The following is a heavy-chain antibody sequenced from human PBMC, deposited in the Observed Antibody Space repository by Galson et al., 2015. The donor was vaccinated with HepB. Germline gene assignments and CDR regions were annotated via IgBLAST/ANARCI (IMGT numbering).Heavy chain of an antibody. D-gene: IGHD3-9*01. V-gene: IGHV3-48*01. Sequence: SLRLSCAASGFTFSSYSMNWVRQAPGKGLEWVSYISSSSSTIYYADSVKGRFTISRDNAKNSLYLQMNSLRAEDTAVYYCARDGGDFDWSAVYYYYYGMDVWGQGTTVTVSS. J-gene: IGHJ6*02. CDR1: GFTFSSYS. CDR3: ARDGGDFDWSAVYYYYYGMDV. CDR2: ISSSSSTI.